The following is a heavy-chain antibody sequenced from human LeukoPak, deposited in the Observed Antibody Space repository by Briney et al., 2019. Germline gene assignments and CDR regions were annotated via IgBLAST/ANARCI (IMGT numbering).Heavy chain of an antibody. CDR2: ISSSGSTI. V-gene: IGHV3-48*03. Sequence: GGSLRLSCAASGFTFSSYEMNWVRQAPGKGLEWVSYISSSGSTIYYADSVKGRFTISRDNAKNSLYPQMNSLRAEDTAVYYCARALSRDGYNYDYWGQGTLVTVSS. CDR3: ARALSRDGYNYDY. D-gene: IGHD5-24*01. CDR1: GFTFSSYE. J-gene: IGHJ4*02.